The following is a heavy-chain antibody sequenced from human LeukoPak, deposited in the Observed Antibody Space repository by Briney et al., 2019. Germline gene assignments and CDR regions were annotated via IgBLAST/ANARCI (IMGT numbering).Heavy chain of an antibody. J-gene: IGHJ2*01. D-gene: IGHD1-26*01. Sequence: PGGSLRLSCAACGFTFSSYAMSWVRQAPGKGLEWVSAISGSGGSTYYADSVKGRFTISRDNSKNTLYLQMNSLRAEDTAVYYCAKSRVGGGFGNIFDLWGRGTLVTVSS. CDR3: AKSRVGGGFGNIFDL. V-gene: IGHV3-23*01. CDR1: GFTFSSYA. CDR2: ISGSGGST.